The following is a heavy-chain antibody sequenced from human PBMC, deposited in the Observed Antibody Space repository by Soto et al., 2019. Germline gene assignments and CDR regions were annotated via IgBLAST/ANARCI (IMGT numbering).Heavy chain of an antibody. V-gene: IGHV3-23*01. J-gene: IGHJ6*02. Sequence: EVQLLESGGGLVQPGGSLRVSCVASGFTFSSYVMNWVRQAPGKGLYWVSGISGSGGGTYYADSVKGRFTISRDNSKNTLYLQMNSLRVEDTAVYYCAKGPRAPPPHDYGMDVWGQGTTVTVSS. CDR3: AKGPRAPPPHDYGMDV. CDR2: ISGSGGGT. CDR1: GFTFSSYV.